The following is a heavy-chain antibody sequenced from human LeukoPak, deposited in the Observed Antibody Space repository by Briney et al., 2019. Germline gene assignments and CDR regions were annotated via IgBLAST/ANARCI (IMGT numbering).Heavy chain of an antibody. D-gene: IGHD4-17*01. J-gene: IGHJ5*02. CDR2: ISDSGST. CDR1: GGSMNNYY. Sequence: SETLSLTCTVSGGSMNNYYWSWIRQAPGKGLEWIGYISDSGSTNYNPSLRSRVAISVDTSKNQFSLKLSSVTAADTALYYCARYDYGDCWFDPWGQGTLVTVSS. CDR3: ARYDYGDCWFDP. V-gene: IGHV4-59*01.